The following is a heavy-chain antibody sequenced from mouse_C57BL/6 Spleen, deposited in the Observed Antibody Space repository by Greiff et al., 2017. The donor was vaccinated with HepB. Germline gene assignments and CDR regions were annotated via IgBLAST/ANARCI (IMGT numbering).Heavy chain of an antibody. J-gene: IGHJ4*01. CDR3: VRHEVRDGYYPSTAMDY. D-gene: IGHD2-3*01. CDR2: IRSKSNNYAT. Sequence: DVQLVESGGGLVQPKGSLKLSCAASGFSFNTYAMNWVRQAPGKGLEWVARIRSKSNNYATYYADSVKDRFTISRDDSESMLYLQMNNLKTEDTAMYYCVRHEVRDGYYPSTAMDYWGQGTSVTVSS. CDR1: GFSFNTYA. V-gene: IGHV10-1*01.